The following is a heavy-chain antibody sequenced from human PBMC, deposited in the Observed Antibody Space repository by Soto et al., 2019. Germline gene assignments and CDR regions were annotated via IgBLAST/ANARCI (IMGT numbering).Heavy chain of an antibody. V-gene: IGHV1-18*01. J-gene: IGHJ4*02. D-gene: IGHD5-12*01. CDR3: ARAWRRSHQYILX. CDR1: GYTFTSYG. CDR2: ISAYNGNT. Sequence: GGSVKVSCKASGYTFTSYGISWVRQAPGQGVEWMGFISAYNGNTNYAQKLQGRVTMTTDTSTSTDYMALRSLRSEDTAVYYCARAWRRSHQYILXWGQATLVTVSX.